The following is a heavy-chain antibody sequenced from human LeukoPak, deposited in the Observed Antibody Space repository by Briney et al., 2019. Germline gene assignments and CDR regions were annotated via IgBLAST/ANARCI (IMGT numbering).Heavy chain of an antibody. CDR2: IYYSGST. Sequence: RSSETLSLTCTVSGGSISSGGYYWSWIRQHPGKGLEWIGYIYYSGSTYYNPSLKSRVTISVDTSKNQFSLKLSSVTAADTAVYYCARDSFRFGRAFDYWGQGTLVTVSS. CDR3: ARDSFRFGRAFDY. D-gene: IGHD3-16*01. J-gene: IGHJ4*02. CDR1: GGSISSGGYY. V-gene: IGHV4-31*03.